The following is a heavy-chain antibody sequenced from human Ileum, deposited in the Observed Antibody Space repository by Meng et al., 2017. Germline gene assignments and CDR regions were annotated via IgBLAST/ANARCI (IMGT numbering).Heavy chain of an antibody. J-gene: IGHJ1*01. V-gene: IGHV4-34*01. Sequence: GAGWWKPSETLALTCAVPGESLNDHWGSWIRQTPGKGLEWIGEISHYGKTNYNPSLKSRVMISLDTSRDQFSLRLTSVTAADAAVYYCARVDFRGDSRDSCGLSHWGQGTLVTVSS. CDR1: GESLNDHW. CDR3: ARVDFRGDSRDSCGLSH. D-gene: IGHD3-22*01. CDR2: ISHYGKT.